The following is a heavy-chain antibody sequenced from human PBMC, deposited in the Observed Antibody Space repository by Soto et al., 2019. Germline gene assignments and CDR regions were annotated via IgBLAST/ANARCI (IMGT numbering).Heavy chain of an antibody. CDR2: ISGSGGST. V-gene: IGHV3-23*01. Sequence: GGSLRLSCAASGFTFSSYAMSWVRQAPGKGLEWVSAISGSGGSTYYADSVKGRFTISRDNSKNTLYLQMNSLRAEDTAVYYCAKDRGPVVVVAATPAFDYWGQGTLVTVSS. D-gene: IGHD2-15*01. CDR3: AKDRGPVVVVAATPAFDY. J-gene: IGHJ4*02. CDR1: GFTFSSYA.